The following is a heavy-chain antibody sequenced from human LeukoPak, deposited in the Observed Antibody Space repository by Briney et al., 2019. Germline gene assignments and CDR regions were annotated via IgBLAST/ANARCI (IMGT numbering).Heavy chain of an antibody. D-gene: IGHD6-13*01. CDR1: GGSISSGDYY. Sequence: PSETLSLTCTVSGGSISSGDYYWSWIRQPPGKGLEWIGYIYYSGSTYYNPSLKSRVTISVDTSKNQFSLMLSSVTAADTAVYYCASEVSSWYGRYYFDYWGQGTLVTVSS. V-gene: IGHV4-30-4*01. CDR2: IYYSGST. J-gene: IGHJ4*02. CDR3: ASEVSSWYGRYYFDY.